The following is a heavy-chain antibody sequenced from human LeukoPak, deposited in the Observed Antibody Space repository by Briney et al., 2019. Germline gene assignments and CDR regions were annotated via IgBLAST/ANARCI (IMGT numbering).Heavy chain of an antibody. CDR1: GGSISSGGFY. CDR2: VYYTGST. V-gene: IGHV4-61*08. CDR3: ARWNAVTTSIDH. Sequence: SQTLSLTCTVSGGSISSGGFYWSWIRQPPGKGPEWIGYVYYTGSTSYNPSLKSRVAISVDTSKNQFSLNLGSVTAADMAVYYCARWNAVTTSIDHWGQGILVAVSS. D-gene: IGHD4-17*01. J-gene: IGHJ4*02.